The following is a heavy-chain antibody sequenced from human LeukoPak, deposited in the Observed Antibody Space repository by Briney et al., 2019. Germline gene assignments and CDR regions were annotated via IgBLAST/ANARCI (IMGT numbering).Heavy chain of an antibody. Sequence: ASVKVSCKASGYTFTSYGISWVPHAPGQGLEGMGWISAYNGNTNYAQKLQGRVTMTTDTSTSTAYMELRSLRSDDTAVYYCARGSEGQYYYDSSGQTGYFDYWGQGTLVTVSS. J-gene: IGHJ4*02. V-gene: IGHV1-18*01. CDR2: ISAYNGNT. CDR3: ARGSEGQYYYDSSGQTGYFDY. D-gene: IGHD3-22*01. CDR1: GYTFTSYG.